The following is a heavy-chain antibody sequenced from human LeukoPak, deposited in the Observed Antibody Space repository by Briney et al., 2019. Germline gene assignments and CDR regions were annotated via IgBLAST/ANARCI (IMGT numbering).Heavy chain of an antibody. CDR3: WVVPYRQVFDY. V-gene: IGHV4-39*01. CDR2: IYYSGST. J-gene: IGHJ4*02. CDR1: GGSISSSSYY. D-gene: IGHD2-2*01. Sequence: PSETLSLTCTVSGGSISSSSYYWGWIRQPPGKGPQWIGSIYYSGSTYYNPSLKSRVTISVDTSENQFSLKLSSVTAADTAVYYCWVVPYRQVFDYWGQGTLVTVSS.